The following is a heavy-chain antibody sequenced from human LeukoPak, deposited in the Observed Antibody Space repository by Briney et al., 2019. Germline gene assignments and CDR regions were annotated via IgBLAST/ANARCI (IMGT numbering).Heavy chain of an antibody. J-gene: IGHJ4*02. V-gene: IGHV4-39*07. Sequence: SETLSLACTVSGGSISSSSYSWTWIRQPPGKGLEWIGSIHYDGNTYYKPSLKSRVTISVDTSRNQFSLKLSSVTAADTAVYYCASSETAMVKIDFWGQGTLVTVSS. CDR1: GGSISSSSYS. CDR2: IHYDGNT. D-gene: IGHD5-18*01. CDR3: ASSETAMVKIDF.